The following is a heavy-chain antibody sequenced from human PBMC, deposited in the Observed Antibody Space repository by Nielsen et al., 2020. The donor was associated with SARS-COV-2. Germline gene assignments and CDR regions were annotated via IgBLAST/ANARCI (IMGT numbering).Heavy chain of an antibody. CDR3: AREPRYCSGGSCSGDY. J-gene: IGHJ4*02. CDR2: IYYSGST. CDR1: GGSISSYY. D-gene: IGHD2-15*01. Sequence: SETLSLTCTVSGGSISSYYWSWIRQPPGKGLEWIGYIYYSGSTNYNPSLKSRVTISVDTSKNQFSLKLSSVTAADTAVYYCAREPRYCSGGSCSGDYWGQGTLVTVSS. V-gene: IGHV4-59*12.